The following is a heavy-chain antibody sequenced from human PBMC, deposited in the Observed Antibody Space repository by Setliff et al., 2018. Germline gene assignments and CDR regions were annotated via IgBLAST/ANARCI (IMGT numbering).Heavy chain of an antibody. CDR2: ISGSGGYT. Sequence: PGGSLRLSCAASGFTFSSYAMSWVRQAPGEGLEWVSAISGSGGYTYYADSVKGRFTISRDNSKNTLYLQMNSRRAEDTAVYYCARVANPGSNSCYRPLDVWGQGTMVTVSS. CDR3: ARVANPGSNSCYRPLDV. D-gene: IGHD3-16*02. V-gene: IGHV3-23*01. J-gene: IGHJ3*01. CDR1: GFTFSSYA.